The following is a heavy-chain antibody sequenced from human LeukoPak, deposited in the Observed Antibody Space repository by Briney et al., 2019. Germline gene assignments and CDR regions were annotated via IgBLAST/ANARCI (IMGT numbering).Heavy chain of an antibody. CDR3: AREGAYCSSTSCHIQNWFDP. J-gene: IGHJ5*02. Sequence: GASVKVSCKASGYTFSDYDITWARQAPGQGLEWMGWISVYNGNTNSAQELQGRVTMTTDTSTSTAYMELRSLRSDDTAVYYCAREGAYCSSTSCHIQNWFDPWGQGTLVTVSS. V-gene: IGHV1-18*01. CDR2: ISVYNGNT. CDR1: GYTFSDYD. D-gene: IGHD2-2*01.